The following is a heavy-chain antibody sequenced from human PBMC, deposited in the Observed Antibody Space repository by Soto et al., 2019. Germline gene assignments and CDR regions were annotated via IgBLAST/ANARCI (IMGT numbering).Heavy chain of an antibody. D-gene: IGHD6-19*01. Sequence: QVQLLQYGAEVKRPGASVKVSCKASGYAFIAYHMHWVRQAPGQGLEWMGWINPNSGGTNFAQKFQDWITMTRDTSINTVYMELRRLKSDDTAVYYCARGQGSGWYEDLDYWGQGTLVTVSS. CDR2: INPNSGGT. CDR3: ARGQGSGWYEDLDY. V-gene: IGHV1-2*04. CDR1: GYAFIAYH. J-gene: IGHJ4*02.